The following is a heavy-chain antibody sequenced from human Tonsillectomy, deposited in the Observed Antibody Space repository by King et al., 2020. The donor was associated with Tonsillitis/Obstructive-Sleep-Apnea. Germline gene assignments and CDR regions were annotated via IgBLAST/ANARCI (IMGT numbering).Heavy chain of an antibody. Sequence: QLVQSGAEVKKPGESLKISCKGSDYTFTNYWIAWVRQMPGKGLEWMGIIYPSDSDTRYSPSFQGQVTISADKSISTAYLQLSSLNASDTAMYYCARSAVELATITIDYWGQGTLVTVSS. J-gene: IGHJ4*02. D-gene: IGHD5-24*01. CDR2: IYPSDSDT. V-gene: IGHV5-51*03. CDR3: ARSAVELATITIDY. CDR1: DYTFTNYW.